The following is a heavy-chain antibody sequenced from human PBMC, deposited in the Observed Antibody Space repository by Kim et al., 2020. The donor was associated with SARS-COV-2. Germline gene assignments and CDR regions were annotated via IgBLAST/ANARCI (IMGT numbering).Heavy chain of an antibody. CDR3: ARGQSGSGGYGDWFDP. J-gene: IGHJ5*02. V-gene: IGHV4-31*02. Sequence: SLKSRVTISVDTSKNQFSLKRGSVTAADTAVYYGARGQSGSGGYGDWFDPWGQGTLVTVSS. D-gene: IGHD3-10*01.